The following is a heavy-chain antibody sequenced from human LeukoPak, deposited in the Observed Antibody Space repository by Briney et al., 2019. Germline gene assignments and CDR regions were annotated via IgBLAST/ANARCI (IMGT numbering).Heavy chain of an antibody. D-gene: IGHD6-6*01. Sequence: SLRLSCAAPVFTFRDHYMHWARHAPGKGRDCGGHIRKKANSYTTEYSASVTGRFTIPRNPSQNSLYMRMHTLTTADTAVSYSARCSSSYSFDYWGQGTLVTVSS. J-gene: IGHJ4*02. CDR1: VFTFRDHY. CDR3: ARCSSSYSFDY. CDR2: IRKKANSYTT. V-gene: IGHV3-72*01.